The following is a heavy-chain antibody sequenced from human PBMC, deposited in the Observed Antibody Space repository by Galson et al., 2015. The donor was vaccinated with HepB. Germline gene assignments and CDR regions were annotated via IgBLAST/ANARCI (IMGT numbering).Heavy chain of an antibody. D-gene: IGHD3-3*01. J-gene: IGHJ4*02. CDR2: ISGSGGST. CDR3: AKIGGKTYYDFWSGYYFDY. V-gene: IGHV3-23*01. CDR1: GFTFSSYA. Sequence: SLRLSCAASGFTFSSYAMSWVRQAPGKGLEWVSAISGSGGSTYYADSVKGRFTISRDNSKNTLYLQMNSLRAEDTAVYYCAKIGGKTYYDFWSGYYFDYWGQGTLVTVSS.